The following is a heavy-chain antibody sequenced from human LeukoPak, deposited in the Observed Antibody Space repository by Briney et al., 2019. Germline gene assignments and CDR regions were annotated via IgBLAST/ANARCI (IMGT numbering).Heavy chain of an antibody. V-gene: IGHV1-2*02. CDR2: INPNTGTI. D-gene: IGHD4-11*01. CDR1: GYRFTDYY. Sequence: ASVKVSCKASGYRFTDYYVHWVRQAPGQGLEWMAWINPNTGTINYAQKFQGRVTMSRDTSISTAYMELSMLRSDDTAVYYCARTADYYNYYFDYWGQGTPVTVSS. J-gene: IGHJ4*02. CDR3: ARTADYYNYYFDY.